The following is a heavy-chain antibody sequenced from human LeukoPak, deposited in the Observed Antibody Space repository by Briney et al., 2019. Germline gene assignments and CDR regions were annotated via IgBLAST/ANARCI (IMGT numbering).Heavy chain of an antibody. CDR2: IYLGDSDT. Sequence: GESLKISFKGSGYSFTSYWIGWVRQMPGKGLEWMGIIYLGDSDTRYSPSFQGQVTISADKSISTAYLQWSSLKASDTAMYYCARPRIAAAGNVYYMDVWGKGTTVTVSS. CDR1: GYSFTSYW. V-gene: IGHV5-51*01. CDR3: ARPRIAAAGNVYYMDV. D-gene: IGHD6-13*01. J-gene: IGHJ6*03.